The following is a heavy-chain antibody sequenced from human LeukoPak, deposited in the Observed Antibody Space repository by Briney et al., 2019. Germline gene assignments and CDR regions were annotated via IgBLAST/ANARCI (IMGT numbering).Heavy chain of an antibody. CDR3: ARTFAAAHIDY. J-gene: IGHJ4*02. D-gene: IGHD2-15*01. Sequence: PGGSLRLSCAASGFTFTNYAMSWVRQAPGKGLEWVSGISGSGGSTFYADSAKGRFTISRDNAKNTLYLEMNSLRAEDTAVYYCARTFAAAHIDYWGQGTLVTVSS. CDR1: GFTFTNYA. CDR2: ISGSGGST. V-gene: IGHV3-23*01.